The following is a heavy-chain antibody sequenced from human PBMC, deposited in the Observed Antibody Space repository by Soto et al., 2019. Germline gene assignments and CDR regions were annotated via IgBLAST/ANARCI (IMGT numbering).Heavy chain of an antibody. D-gene: IGHD3-10*01. CDR3: ATGWFGEFVYYFDY. CDR2: ISAYNGNT. CDR1: GYTFTSYL. J-gene: IGHJ4*02. Sequence: ASVKVSCKAAGYTFTSYLISWVRHAPGQGLEWMGWISAYNGNTNYAQKLQGRVTMTTDTSTSTAYMELRSLRSDDTAVYYCATGWFGEFVYYFDYWGQGTLVTVSS. V-gene: IGHV1-18*01.